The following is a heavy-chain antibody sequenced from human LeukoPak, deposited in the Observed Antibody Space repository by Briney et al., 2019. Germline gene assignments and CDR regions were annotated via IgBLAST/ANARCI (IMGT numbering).Heavy chain of an antibody. D-gene: IGHD3-16*01. J-gene: IGHJ3*02. CDR2: IYYSGST. V-gene: IGHV4-59*01. CDR3: ARVPGDGGFDI. Sequence: KTSETLSLTCTVSGDSISGYSWSWIRQSPGKGLEWIGYIYYSGSTNYNPSLRSRVTMSVDTSKNHLSLKLSSVTTADTAVYYCARVPGDGGFDIWGQGTMVTVSS. CDR1: GDSISGYS.